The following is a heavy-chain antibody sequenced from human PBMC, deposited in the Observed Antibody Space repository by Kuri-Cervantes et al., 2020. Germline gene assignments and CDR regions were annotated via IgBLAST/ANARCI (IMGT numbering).Heavy chain of an antibody. CDR3: VREGSVWGIDY. D-gene: IGHD3-16*01. Sequence: GESLKISCTVSGFALRSYWMRWVRQAPEKGLEWVASIKQDGDEKDYVDSVRGRFTISRDNANNSLFLQMNTLRVEDTAVYYCVREGSVWGIDYWGQGTLVTVSS. J-gene: IGHJ4*02. CDR2: IKQDGDEK. CDR1: GFALRSYW. V-gene: IGHV3-7*01.